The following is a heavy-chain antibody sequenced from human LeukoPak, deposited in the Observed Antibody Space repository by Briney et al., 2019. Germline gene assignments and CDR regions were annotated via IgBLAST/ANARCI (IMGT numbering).Heavy chain of an antibody. D-gene: IGHD1-26*01. Sequence: GGSLRLSCAASGFTFDDYAMHWVRQAPGKGLEWVSGISWNSGSIGYADSVKGRFTISRDNAKNSLYLQMNSLRAEDTAVYYCAKSGSILRPFDYWGQGTLVAVSS. CDR1: GFTFDDYA. V-gene: IGHV3-9*01. CDR3: AKSGSILRPFDY. J-gene: IGHJ4*02. CDR2: ISWNSGSI.